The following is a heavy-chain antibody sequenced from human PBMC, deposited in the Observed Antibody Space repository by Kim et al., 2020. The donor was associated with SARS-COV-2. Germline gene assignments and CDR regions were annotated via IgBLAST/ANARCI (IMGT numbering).Heavy chain of an antibody. V-gene: IGHV4-34*01. CDR2: INHSGST. CDR1: GGSFSGYY. J-gene: IGHJ4*02. Sequence: SETLSLTCAVYGGSFSGYYWSWIRQPPGKGLEWIGEINHSGSTNYNPSLKSRVTISVDTSKNQFSLKLSSVTAADTAVYYCARGWDTAMVNFDYWGQGTLVTVSS. CDR3: ARGWDTAMVNFDY. D-gene: IGHD5-18*01.